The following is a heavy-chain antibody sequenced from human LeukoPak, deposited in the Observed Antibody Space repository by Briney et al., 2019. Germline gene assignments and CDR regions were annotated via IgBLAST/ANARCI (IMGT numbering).Heavy chain of an antibody. CDR1: GFTFSGSA. CDR3: TRHPNYYDSSGYLY. J-gene: IGHJ4*02. D-gene: IGHD3-22*01. V-gene: IGHV3-73*01. Sequence: GGSLRLSCAASGFTFSGSAMHWVRQASGKGLEWVGRIRSKANSYATAYAASVKGRFTISRDDSKNTAYLQMNSLKTEDTAVYYCTRHPNYYDSSGYLYWGQGTLVTVSS. CDR2: IRSKANSYAT.